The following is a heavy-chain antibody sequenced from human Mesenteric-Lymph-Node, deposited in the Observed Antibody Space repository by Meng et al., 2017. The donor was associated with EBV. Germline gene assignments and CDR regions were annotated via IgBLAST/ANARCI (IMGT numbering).Heavy chain of an antibody. J-gene: IGHJ4*02. CDR1: GFSLTTTGEG. V-gene: IGHV2-5*02. CDR2: IYWDDDK. CDR3: AHKDDVRDGAPFDS. Sequence: LNESGPARVKSTQTLTLTCTFSGFSLTTTGEGVGWIRQPPGKALEWLAFIYWDDDKRYSPSLKTRLTITKDTSKNQVVLTMTNMDPVDTATYYCAHKDDVRDGAPFDSWGQGTLVTVSS. D-gene: IGHD3-10*02.